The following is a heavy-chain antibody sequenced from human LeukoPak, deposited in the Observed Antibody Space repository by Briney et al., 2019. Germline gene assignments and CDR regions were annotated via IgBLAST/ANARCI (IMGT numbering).Heavy chain of an antibody. CDR3: ARDGAAVAPRYYYYYGMDV. CDR2: INTNTGNP. D-gene: IGHD6-19*01. V-gene: IGHV7-4-1*02. J-gene: IGHJ6*02. Sequence: ASVKVSCKASGYTFTSYAMNWVRQAPGQGLEWMGWINTNTGNPTYAQGFTGRFVFSLDTSVGTAYLQISSLKAEDTAVYYCARDGAAVAPRYYYYYGMDVWGQGTTVTVSS. CDR1: GYTFTSYA.